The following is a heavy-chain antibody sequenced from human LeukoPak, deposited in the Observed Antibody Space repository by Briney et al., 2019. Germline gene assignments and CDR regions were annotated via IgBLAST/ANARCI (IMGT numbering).Heavy chain of an antibody. V-gene: IGHV5-51*01. CDR1: GYIFTNYW. Sequence: GESLKISCKGSGYIFTNYWIGWVRQMPEKGLEWMGIIYPADSDTRYSPSFQGQVTISADKSISTAYLQWSSLKASDTAMDYCASSDLGYCGATGPCTAFDIWGQGTMVTVSS. CDR2: IYPADSDT. D-gene: IGHD2-15*01. J-gene: IGHJ3*02. CDR3: ASSDLGYCGATGPCTAFDI.